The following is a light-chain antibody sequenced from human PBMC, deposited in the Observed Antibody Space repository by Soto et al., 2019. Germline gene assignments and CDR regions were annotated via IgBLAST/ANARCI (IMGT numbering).Light chain of an antibody. V-gene: IGLV2-23*01. Sequence: QSVLTQPAYVSGSPGQSITISCTGTSTYVGTYNLVSWYQHHPGTVPKLIIFEATKRPSGVSSRFSGSKSGTTASLTISGLHAEDEADYYCCAYEGRITVVFGGGTKLTVL. CDR1: STYVGTYNL. CDR3: CAYEGRITVV. CDR2: EAT. J-gene: IGLJ2*01.